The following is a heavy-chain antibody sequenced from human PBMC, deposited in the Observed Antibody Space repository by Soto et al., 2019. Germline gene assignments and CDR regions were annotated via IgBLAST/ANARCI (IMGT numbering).Heavy chain of an antibody. J-gene: IGHJ4*02. CDR2: ISYDGSNK. CDR1: GFTFSSYG. CDR3: ANTHPIYSYGRFPLDY. D-gene: IGHD5-18*01. Sequence: QVQLVESGGGVVQPGRSLRLSCAASGFTFSSYGMHWVRQAPGKGLEWVAVISYDGSNKYYADSVKGRFTISRDNSKNTLYLQMNSLRAEDTAVYYCANTHPIYSYGRFPLDYWGQGTLVTVSS. V-gene: IGHV3-30*18.